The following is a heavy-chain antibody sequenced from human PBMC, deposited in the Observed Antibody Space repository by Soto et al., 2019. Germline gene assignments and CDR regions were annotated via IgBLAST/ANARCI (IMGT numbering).Heavy chain of an antibody. CDR2: IIPILGIA. CDR1: GGTLSSYT. CDR3: ARDGVAAAGTGAFDI. J-gene: IGHJ3*02. V-gene: IGHV1-69*08. Sequence: QVQLVQSGAEVKKPGSSVKVSCKASGGTLSSYTISWVRQAPGQGFECMGRIIPILGIANYAQKFQGRATITADKSTSTAYVELSSLRSDDTAVYYCARDGVAAAGTGAFDIWGQGTMVTVSS. D-gene: IGHD6-13*01.